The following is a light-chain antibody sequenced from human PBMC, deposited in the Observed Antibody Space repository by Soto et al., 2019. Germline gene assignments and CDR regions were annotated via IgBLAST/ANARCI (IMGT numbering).Light chain of an antibody. CDR2: GAS. CDR3: QEFASN. CDR1: NSMSNSN. V-gene: IGKV3-20*01. Sequence: SLMTQAPGTLSLSPGDKVTRFCRASNSMSNSNLAWYQHKPGQAPRLLIYGASNRATGIPDRFSGSGSGKDLILPINRLEPEDFAVYYCQEFASNFGGGTKVDIK. J-gene: IGKJ4*01.